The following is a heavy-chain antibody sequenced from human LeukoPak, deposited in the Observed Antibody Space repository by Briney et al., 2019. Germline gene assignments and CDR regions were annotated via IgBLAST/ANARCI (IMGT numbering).Heavy chain of an antibody. J-gene: IGHJ6*02. Sequence: SETLSLTCTVSGGSISSYYWSWLRQPPGKGLEWIGYIYCSGSTNYNPSLKSRVTISVDTSKNQFSLKLSSVTAADTAVYYCARDGPRGGMDVWGQGTTVTVSS. CDR3: ARDGPRGGMDV. CDR1: GGSISSYY. CDR2: IYCSGST. V-gene: IGHV4-59*01. D-gene: IGHD3-10*01.